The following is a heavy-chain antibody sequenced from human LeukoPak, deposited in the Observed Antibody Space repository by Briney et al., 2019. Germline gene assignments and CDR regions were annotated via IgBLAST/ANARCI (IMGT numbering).Heavy chain of an antibody. J-gene: IGHJ5*02. V-gene: IGHV4-34*01. CDR1: GGSFSGYY. D-gene: IGHD2-2*01. CDR2: INHSGST. Sequence: SETLSLTCAVYGGSFSGYYWSWIRQPPGKGLERIGEINHSGSTNYNPSLKSRVTISVDTSKNQFSLKLSSVTAADTAVYYCARVVVVPAAKYNWFDPWGQGTLVTVSS. CDR3: ARVVVVPAAKYNWFDP.